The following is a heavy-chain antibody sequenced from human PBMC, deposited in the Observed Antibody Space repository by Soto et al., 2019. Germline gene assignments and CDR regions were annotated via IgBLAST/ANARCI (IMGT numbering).Heavy chain of an antibody. V-gene: IGHV1-2*04. CDR1: GYTFTGYY. D-gene: IGHD6-6*01. Sequence: QVQLVQSGAEVKKPGASVKVSCKASGYTFTGYYMHWVRQAPGQGLEWMGWINPNSGGTNYAQKFQGWVTMTRDTSISTAYLELGRLRADDTAVSYCARGGAWDEYSSSSFCYWGQGTLVTVSS. CDR2: INPNSGGT. J-gene: IGHJ4*02. CDR3: ARGGAWDEYSSSSFCY.